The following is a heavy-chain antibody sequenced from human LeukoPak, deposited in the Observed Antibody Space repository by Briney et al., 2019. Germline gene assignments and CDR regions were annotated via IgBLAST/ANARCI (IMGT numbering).Heavy chain of an antibody. CDR2: LSTSSSYI. V-gene: IGHV3-21*01. CDR3: ARSRRDGDYLFNAFDI. J-gene: IGHJ3*02. D-gene: IGHD4-17*01. CDR1: GFTFSSYS. Sequence: GGPLRLSCAASGFTFSSYSMNWVRQAPGKGLEWVSSLSTSSSYIYYADSVKGRFTVSRDNARNSLYLQMNSLRAEDTAVYYCARSRRDGDYLFNAFDIWGQGTMVTVSS.